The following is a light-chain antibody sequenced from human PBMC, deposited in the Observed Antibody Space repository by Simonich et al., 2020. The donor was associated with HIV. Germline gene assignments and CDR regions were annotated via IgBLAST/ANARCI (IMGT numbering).Light chain of an antibody. J-gene: IGLJ3*02. V-gene: IGLV2-14*03. CDR1: SSDVGGYNY. CDR3: SSYTTSNTWV. CDR2: YVM. Sequence: QSALTQPASVSGSPGQSITISCTGTSSDVGGYNYVSWYQQHPGKAPKLMLYYVMNRPSGVSNSFSGSKSGNTASLTISGLQAEDEADYYCSSYTTSNTWVFGGGTKLTVL.